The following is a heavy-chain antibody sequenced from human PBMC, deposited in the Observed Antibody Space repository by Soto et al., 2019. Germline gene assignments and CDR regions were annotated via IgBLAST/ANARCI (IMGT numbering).Heavy chain of an antibody. J-gene: IGHJ5*02. CDR1: GYIFTSYY. CDR3: ARDLNISADWNGSWFDP. CDR2: INPFDGSR. D-gene: IGHD1-1*01. V-gene: IGHV1-46*01. Sequence: ASVKVSCKASGYIFTSYYIHWVRQAPGQGLEWMGWINPFDGSRMFAQSFQGRVTMTRDTSTSTVYMEVSSLRSEDTAVYYCARDLNISADWNGSWFDPWGQGTLVTVSS.